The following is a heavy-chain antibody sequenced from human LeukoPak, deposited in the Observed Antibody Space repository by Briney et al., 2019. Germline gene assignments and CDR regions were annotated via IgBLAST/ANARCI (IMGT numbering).Heavy chain of an antibody. D-gene: IGHD1-14*01. CDR2: INPSDDST. CDR1: GYTFTSYY. Sequence: GASVKVSCKASGYTFTSYYMHWVRQAPGQGLEWMGIINPSDDSTIYAQKFQGRVTVTRDTSTSTVYMELSSLRSEDTAVYYCARAWRYTDGFDPWGQGTLVTVSS. CDR3: ARAWRYTDGFDP. V-gene: IGHV1-46*01. J-gene: IGHJ5*02.